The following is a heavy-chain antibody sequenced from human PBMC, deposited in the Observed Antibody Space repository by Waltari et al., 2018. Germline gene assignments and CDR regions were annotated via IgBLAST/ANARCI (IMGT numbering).Heavy chain of an antibody. J-gene: IGHJ3*02. CDR1: GFTFSSYS. CDR2: ISSSSSYI. V-gene: IGHV3-21*01. D-gene: IGHD2-15*01. Sequence: EVQLVESGGGLVKPGGSLRLSCAASGFTFSSYSMNWVRQAPGKGLGWVSSISSSSSYIYYADSVKGRFTISRDNAKNSLYLQMNSLRAEDTAVYYCAREGMLGYCSGGSCYNAFDIWGQGTMVTVSS. CDR3: AREGMLGYCSGGSCYNAFDI.